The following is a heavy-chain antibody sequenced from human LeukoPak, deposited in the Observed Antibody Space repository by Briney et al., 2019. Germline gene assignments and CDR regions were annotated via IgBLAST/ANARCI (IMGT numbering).Heavy chain of an antibody. J-gene: IGHJ5*02. D-gene: IGHD2-2*02. CDR2: MSSGVSSI. Sequence: GGSLRLSCAASGFSLSLYTMNWVRQAPGKGLEWVSFMSSGVSSISYAHSVKGRFTVSRDDAKTTLFLQMNRLKAEDTAVYYCVRDLVSGLLYPWRQATLVTVPS. CDR1: GFSLSLYT. V-gene: IGHV3-21*01. CDR3: VRDLVSGLLYP.